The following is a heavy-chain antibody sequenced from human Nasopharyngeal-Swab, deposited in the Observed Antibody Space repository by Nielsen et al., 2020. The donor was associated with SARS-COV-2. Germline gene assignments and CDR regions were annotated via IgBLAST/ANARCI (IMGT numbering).Heavy chain of an antibody. CDR1: GFTFSSCA. CDR2: ISGSGHRT. D-gene: IGHD3-3*01. V-gene: IGHV3-23*01. Sequence: GGSLRLSCVASGFTFSSCAMTWVRQAPGKGLQWLSTISGSGHRTYYADSVKGRFTNSRDNSQNTLYLQMNSLRAEDTAVYYCAKDFRHNYDYWSGYFTNWGQGTLVTVSS. CDR3: AKDFRHNYDYWSGYFTN. J-gene: IGHJ4*02.